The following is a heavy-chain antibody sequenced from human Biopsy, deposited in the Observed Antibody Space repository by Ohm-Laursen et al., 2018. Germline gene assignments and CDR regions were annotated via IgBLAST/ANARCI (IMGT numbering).Heavy chain of an antibody. CDR1: GDSISSYY. CDR3: ARDRGYYSDRTVPGYFDL. Sequence: GTLSLTCTVSGDSISSYYWRWIRQPPGKGLQWIGYVYYTGSTDYNPSLQSRVTISVDTSKNHFSLRLRSVTPADTAIYFCARDRGYYSDRTVPGYFDLWGRGTLVTVSS. D-gene: IGHD3-22*01. CDR2: VYYTGST. V-gene: IGHV4-59*01. J-gene: IGHJ2*01.